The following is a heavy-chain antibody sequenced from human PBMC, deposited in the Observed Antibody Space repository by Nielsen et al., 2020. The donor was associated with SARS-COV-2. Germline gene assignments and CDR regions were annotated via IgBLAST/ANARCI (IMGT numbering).Heavy chain of an antibody. D-gene: IGHD1-7*01. CDR2: ISYDGSNK. CDR3: AIQFGTAFDP. Sequence: GGSLRLSCAASGFTFSSYAMHWVRQAPGKGLEWVAVISYDGSNKYYADSVKGRFTISRDNAKNSLYLQMNSLRDEDTAVYYCAIQFGTAFDPWGQGTLVTVSS. V-gene: IGHV3-30-3*01. CDR1: GFTFSSYA. J-gene: IGHJ5*02.